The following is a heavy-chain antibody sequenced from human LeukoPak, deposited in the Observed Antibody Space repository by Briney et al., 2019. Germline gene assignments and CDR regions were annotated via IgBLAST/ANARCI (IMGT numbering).Heavy chain of an antibody. J-gene: IGHJ6*02. Sequence: ASVKVSCKASGGSFSSYAISWVRQAPGQGLEWMGRIIPILGIANYAQKFQGRVTITADKSTSTAYMELSSLRSEDTAVYYCARWRWLQFYGMDVWGQGTTVTVSS. CDR3: ARWRWLQFYGMDV. V-gene: IGHV1-69*04. D-gene: IGHD5-24*01. CDR1: GGSFSSYA. CDR2: IIPILGIA.